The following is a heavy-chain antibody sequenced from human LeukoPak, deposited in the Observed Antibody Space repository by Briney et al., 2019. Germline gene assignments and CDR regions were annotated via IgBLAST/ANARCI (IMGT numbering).Heavy chain of an antibody. CDR2: IYYSGST. V-gene: IGHV4-59*01. CDR1: GGSISSYY. J-gene: IGHJ4*02. CDR3: ARGNADLLD. Sequence: SETLSLTCTVSGGSISSYYWSWIRQPPGKGLEWIGYIYYSGSTNHNPSLKSRVTISVDTSKNQFSLNLRSVIAADTAIYYCARGNADLLDWGQGTLVTVSS. D-gene: IGHD1-26*01.